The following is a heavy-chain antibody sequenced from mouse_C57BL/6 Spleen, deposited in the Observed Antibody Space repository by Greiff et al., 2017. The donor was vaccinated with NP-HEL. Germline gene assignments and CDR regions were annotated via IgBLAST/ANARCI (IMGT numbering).Heavy chain of an antibody. CDR2: ISSGSSTI. Sequence: EVKLVESGGGLVKPGGSLKLSCAASGFTFSDYGMHWVRQAPEKGLEWVAYISSGSSTIYYADTVKGRFTISRDNAKNTLFLQMTSLRSEDTAMYYCARGYGYFYYAMDYWGQGTSVTVSS. CDR1: GFTFSDYG. V-gene: IGHV5-17*01. D-gene: IGHD2-2*01. CDR3: ARGYGYFYYAMDY. J-gene: IGHJ4*01.